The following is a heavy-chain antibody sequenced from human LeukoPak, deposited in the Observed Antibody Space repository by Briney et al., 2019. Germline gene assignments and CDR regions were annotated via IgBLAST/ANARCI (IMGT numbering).Heavy chain of an antibody. Sequence: RASMRVSCKASGYTFTGYYMHWVRQAPGQGLEWMGWINPNSGGTNYAQKFQGRVTMTRDTSISTAYMELSRLRSDDTAVYYCARVGTDRLRFHPFDYWGQGTLVTVSS. CDR1: GYTFTGYY. D-gene: IGHD3-3*01. V-gene: IGHV1-2*02. CDR3: ARVGTDRLRFHPFDY. CDR2: INPNSGGT. J-gene: IGHJ4*02.